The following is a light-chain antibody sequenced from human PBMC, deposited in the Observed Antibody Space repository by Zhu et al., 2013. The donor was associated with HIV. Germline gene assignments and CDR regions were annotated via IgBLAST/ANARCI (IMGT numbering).Light chain of an antibody. J-gene: IGKJ2*01. Sequence: DIVMTQSPDSLAVSLGERATINCKSSQSLLYSSNNKNYLAWYQQKPGQPPKLLIHWASTRESGVPDRFNGSGSGTDFTLTISSLQAEDVAAYYCQQYYTTPLTFGQGTKLEI. CDR3: QQYYTTPLT. CDR1: QSLLYSSNNKNY. CDR2: WAS. V-gene: IGKV4-1*01.